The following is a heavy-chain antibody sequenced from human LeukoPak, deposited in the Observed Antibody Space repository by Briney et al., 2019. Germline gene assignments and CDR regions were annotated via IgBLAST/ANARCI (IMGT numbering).Heavy chain of an antibody. Sequence: GGSLRLSCAASGFTFSSYGMHWVRQAPGKGLEWVAVISYDGSNKYYADSVKGRFTISRDNSKNTLYLQMNSLRAEDTAVYYCARDLGSGSNYRYYYGMDVWGQGTTVTVSS. V-gene: IGHV3-30*03. D-gene: IGHD1-26*01. J-gene: IGHJ6*02. CDR2: ISYDGSNK. CDR1: GFTFSSYG. CDR3: ARDLGSGSNYRYYYGMDV.